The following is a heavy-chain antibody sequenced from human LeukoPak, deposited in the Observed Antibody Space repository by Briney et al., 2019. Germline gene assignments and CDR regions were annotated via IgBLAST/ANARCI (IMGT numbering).Heavy chain of an antibody. J-gene: IGHJ4*02. CDR3: ARVVPDYYDGSPGGYFDY. CDR2: IYSGGST. V-gene: IGHV3-66*02. Sequence: GGSLRLSCAASGFTVSSNYMSWVRQAPGKGLEWVSVIYSGGSTYYADSVKGRFTISRDNSKNTLYLQMNSLRAEDTAVYYCARVVPDYYDGSPGGYFDYWGQGTLVTVSP. D-gene: IGHD3-22*01. CDR1: GFTVSSNY.